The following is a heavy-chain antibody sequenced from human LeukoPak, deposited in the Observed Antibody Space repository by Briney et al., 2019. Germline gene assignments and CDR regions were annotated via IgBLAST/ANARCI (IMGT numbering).Heavy chain of an antibody. D-gene: IGHD2-2*01. CDR1: GGSFSGYY. CDR3: ARGYSVVPAAITKTSFDY. J-gene: IGHJ4*02. Sequence: PSETLSLTCAVYGGSFSGYYWSWIRQPPGKGLEWIGEINHSGSTNYNPSLKSRVTISVDTSKNQFSLKLSSVTAADTAVYYCARGYSVVPAAITKTSFDYWGQGTLVTVSS. V-gene: IGHV4-34*01. CDR2: INHSGST.